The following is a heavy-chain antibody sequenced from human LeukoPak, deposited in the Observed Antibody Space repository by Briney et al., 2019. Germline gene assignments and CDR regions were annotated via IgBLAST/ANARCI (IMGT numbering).Heavy chain of an antibody. D-gene: IGHD2-2*01. CDR2: INPNSGGT. CDR1: GHTFTGYY. J-gene: IGHJ4*02. Sequence: ASVKVSCKASGHTFTGYYMHWVRRAPGQGLEWMGWINPNSGGTNYAQKFQGRVTMTRDTSISTAYMELSRLRSDDTAVYYCAREKDCSSTSCHLDYWGQGTLVTVSS. V-gene: IGHV1-2*02. CDR3: AREKDCSSTSCHLDY.